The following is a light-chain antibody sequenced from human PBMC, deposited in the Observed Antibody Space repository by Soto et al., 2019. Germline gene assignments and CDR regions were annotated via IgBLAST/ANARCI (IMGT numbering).Light chain of an antibody. Sequence: QSALTQPPSASGSPGQSVAISCTGTSSDIGGYNYVSWYQIHPGKAPKLMIYAVNKRPSGVPDRLSGSKSGNTASLIVSGLQAEDEADYYCSSYAGSNMGVFGGGTKLTVL. CDR1: SSDIGGYNY. V-gene: IGLV2-8*01. CDR3: SSYAGSNMGV. CDR2: AVN. J-gene: IGLJ2*01.